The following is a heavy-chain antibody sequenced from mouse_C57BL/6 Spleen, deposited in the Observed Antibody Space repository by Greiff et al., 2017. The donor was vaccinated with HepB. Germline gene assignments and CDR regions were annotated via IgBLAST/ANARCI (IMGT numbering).Heavy chain of an antibody. D-gene: IGHD1-1*01. CDR3: ARGGGSSYDYAMDY. Sequence: QVQLQQPGAELVKPGASVTLSCKASGYTFTSYWMQWVKQRPGQGLEWIGEIDPSDSYTNYNQKFKGKATLTVDTSSSAAYMQLGSLTSEDSAVYYCARGGGSSYDYAMDYWGQGTTVTVSS. CDR2: IDPSDSYT. V-gene: IGHV1-50*01. J-gene: IGHJ4*01. CDR1: GYTFTSYW.